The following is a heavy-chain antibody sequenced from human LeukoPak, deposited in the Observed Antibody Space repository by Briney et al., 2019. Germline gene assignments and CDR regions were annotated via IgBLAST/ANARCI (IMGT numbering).Heavy chain of an antibody. CDR1: GLTFSSYG. Sequence: GGSLRLSCAASGLTFSSYGMTWVRQAPGKGLEWVSAISGSGSSTYYADSVKGRFTISRDNSKNTLYLQMNSLRAEDTAVYYCAKSSSGRSNWFDPWGQGTLVTVSS. CDR3: AKSSSGRSNWFDP. CDR2: ISGSGSST. V-gene: IGHV3-23*01. J-gene: IGHJ5*02. D-gene: IGHD6-19*01.